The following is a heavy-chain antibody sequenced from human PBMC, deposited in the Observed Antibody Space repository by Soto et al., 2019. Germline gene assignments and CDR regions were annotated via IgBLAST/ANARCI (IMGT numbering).Heavy chain of an antibody. D-gene: IGHD1-26*01. CDR2: INDRGST. CDR1: GGSFSGYF. J-gene: IGHJ5*02. V-gene: IGHV4-34*01. CDR3: ARRGSWSNGWGSNYIWFDP. Sequence: QVQLQQWGAGLLKPSETLSLTCAVYGGSFSGYFWNWIRQPPGKGLEWIGEINDRGSTTYNQSLQSRVTISGDTFKNPLALKLSYVTAADTAVYYWARRGSWSNGWGSNYIWFDPCGQGTLVTVSS.